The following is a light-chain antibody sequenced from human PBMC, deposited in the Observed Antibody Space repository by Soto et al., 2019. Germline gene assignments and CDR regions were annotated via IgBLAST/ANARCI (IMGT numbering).Light chain of an antibody. J-gene: IGLJ3*02. CDR3: SSYTSSSTWV. V-gene: IGLV2-14*01. Sequence: QSALTQPASVSGSPGQSITISCTGTSIDVGGYNYVSWYQQHPGKAPKLMIYEVTNRPSGVSNRFSGSKSGNTASLTISGLQAEDEADYYCSSYTSSSTWVFGGRTKLTVL. CDR2: EVT. CDR1: SIDVGGYNY.